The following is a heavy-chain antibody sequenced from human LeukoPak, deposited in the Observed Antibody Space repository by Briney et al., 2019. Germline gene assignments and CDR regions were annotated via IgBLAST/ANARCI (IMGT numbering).Heavy chain of an antibody. CDR2: IYTSGST. CDR1: GGSISSGGYS. Sequence: SETLSLTCTVSGGSISSGGYSWSWIRQPAGKGLEWIGRIYTSGSTNYNPSLKSRVTMSVDTSKNQFSLKLSSVTAADTAVYYCARAAADIAAAGRNYYYGMDVWGQGTTVTVSS. V-gene: IGHV4-61*02. CDR3: ARAAADIAAAGRNYYYGMDV. D-gene: IGHD6-13*01. J-gene: IGHJ6*02.